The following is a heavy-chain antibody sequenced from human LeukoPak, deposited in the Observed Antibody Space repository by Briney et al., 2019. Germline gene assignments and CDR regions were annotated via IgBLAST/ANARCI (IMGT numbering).Heavy chain of an antibody. V-gene: IGHV3-66*01. CDR1: GFTVSSNY. Sequence: HSGGSLRHSCAASGFTVSSNYMRWVRQAPGKGREWVSVIYSGGSTYYADSVKGRFTISRDNSKNTLYLQMNSLRAEDTAVYYCARAYGSGSYYNVGYYGMDVWGQGTTVTVSS. CDR2: IYSGGST. CDR3: ARAYGSGSYYNVGYYGMDV. D-gene: IGHD3-10*01. J-gene: IGHJ6*02.